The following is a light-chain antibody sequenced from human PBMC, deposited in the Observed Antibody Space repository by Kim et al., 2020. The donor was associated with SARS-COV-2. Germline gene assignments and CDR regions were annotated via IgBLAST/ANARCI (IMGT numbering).Light chain of an antibody. CDR1: QSVSSN. J-gene: IGKJ1*01. V-gene: IGKV3-15*01. CDR2: GAS. CDR3: QQYNNWPLWT. Sequence: EIVMTQSPATLSVSPGERATLSCRASQSVSSNLAWYQQKPGQAPRLLFYGASTRATGIPARFSGSGSGTEFTLTISSLQSEDFAVYYCQQYNNWPLWTFGQGTKVDIK.